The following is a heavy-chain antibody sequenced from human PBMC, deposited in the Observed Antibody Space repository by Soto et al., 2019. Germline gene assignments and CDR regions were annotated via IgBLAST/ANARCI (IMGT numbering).Heavy chain of an antibody. D-gene: IGHD3-3*01. CDR2: INAGNGNT. CDR3: ARADFRSGYSCFDY. Sequence: QVQLVQSGAEVKKPGASVKVSCKASGYTFTSYAMHWARQAPGQRLEWMGWINAGNGNTKYSQKFQGRVTITRDTSASTAYMELSSLRSEDTAVYYCARADFRSGYSCFDYWGQGTLVTVSS. CDR1: GYTFTSYA. V-gene: IGHV1-3*01. J-gene: IGHJ4*02.